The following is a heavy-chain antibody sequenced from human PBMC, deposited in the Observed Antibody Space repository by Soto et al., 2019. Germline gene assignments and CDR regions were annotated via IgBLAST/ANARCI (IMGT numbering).Heavy chain of an antibody. D-gene: IGHD1-7*01. Sequence: GGSLRLSCTASGFTFGDYAMSWVRQAPEKGLEWVGFTRSKTYGGTIVYAASVKGRFTISRDDSKSIAYLQMNSLKTEDTAVYYCTRVSLELLDTGVDYWGQGTLVTVSS. J-gene: IGHJ4*02. V-gene: IGHV3-49*04. CDR3: TRVSLELLDTGVDY. CDR1: GFTFGDYA. CDR2: TRSKTYGGTI.